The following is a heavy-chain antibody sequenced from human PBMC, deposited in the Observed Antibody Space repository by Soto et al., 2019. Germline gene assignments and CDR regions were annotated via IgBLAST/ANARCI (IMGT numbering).Heavy chain of an antibody. CDR3: ARAPGYCSGGSCHHINWFDP. CDR1: GGSFSGYY. D-gene: IGHD2-15*01. Sequence: SLTCAVYGGSFSGYYWSWIRQPPGKGLEWIGEINHSGSTNYNPSLKSRVTISVDTSKNQFSLKLSSVTAADTAVYYCARAPGYCSGGSCHHINWFDPWGQGTLVTVSS. J-gene: IGHJ5*02. CDR2: INHSGST. V-gene: IGHV4-34*01.